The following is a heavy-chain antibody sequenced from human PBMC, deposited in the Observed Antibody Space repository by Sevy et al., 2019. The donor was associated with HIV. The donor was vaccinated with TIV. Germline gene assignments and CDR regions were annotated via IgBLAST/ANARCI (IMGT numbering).Heavy chain of an antibody. V-gene: IGHV4-39*01. Sequence: SETLSLTCTVSGGSISSSSYYWGWIRQPPGKGREWIGSIYYGGSTYSNPSPKSRVTISVDTSKNPFSLRLSSVTAADTAVYYCARRDTAMVFFDYWGQGTLVTVSS. CDR3: ARRDTAMVFFDY. CDR1: GGSISSSSYY. J-gene: IGHJ4*02. CDR2: IYYGGST. D-gene: IGHD5-18*01.